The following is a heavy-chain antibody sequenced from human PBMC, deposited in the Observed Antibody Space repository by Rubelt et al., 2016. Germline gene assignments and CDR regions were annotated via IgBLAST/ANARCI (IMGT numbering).Heavy chain of an antibody. V-gene: IGHV1-69*04. CDR2: IIPILGIA. CDR3: ARGVEYYYGSGTNWFDP. CDR1: GGTFSSYA. D-gene: IGHD3-10*01. J-gene: IGHJ5*02. Sequence: QVQLVQSGAEVKKPGSSVKVSCKASGGTFSSYAISWVRQAPGQGLEWMGRIIPILGIANYAQKFQGGVTSTAGKSTSTAYMGLSSLRSEDTAVYYCARGVEYYYGSGTNWFDPWGQGTLVTVSS.